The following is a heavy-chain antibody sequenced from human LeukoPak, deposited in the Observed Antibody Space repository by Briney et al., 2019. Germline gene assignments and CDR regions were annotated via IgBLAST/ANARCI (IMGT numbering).Heavy chain of an antibody. CDR1: GFSLSTSGMC. J-gene: IGHJ4*02. D-gene: IGHD3-22*01. CDR2: IDWDDDK. V-gene: IGHV2-70*11. CDR3: ARLTYYYDSSGLEVDY. Sequence: GPALVKPTQTLTLTCTFSGFSLSTSGMCVSWIGQPPGKALEWLARIDWDDDKYYSTSLKTRLTISKDTSKNQVVLTMTNMDPVDTATYYCARLTYYYDSSGLEVDYRGQGTLVTVSS.